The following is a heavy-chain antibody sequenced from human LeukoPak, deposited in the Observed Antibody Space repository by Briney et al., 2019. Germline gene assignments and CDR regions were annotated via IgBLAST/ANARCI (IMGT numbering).Heavy chain of an antibody. CDR3: ARILSSSHAFDI. Sequence: PGGSLRLSCAASGFTFSSYSMNWVRQAPGKGLEWVSSISSSSSYIYYADSVKGRFTISRDNAKNSLYLQMNSLRAEDTAVYYCARILSSSHAFDIWGQGTMVTVSS. CDR2: ISSSSSYI. D-gene: IGHD6-13*01. V-gene: IGHV3-21*01. CDR1: GFTFSSYS. J-gene: IGHJ3*02.